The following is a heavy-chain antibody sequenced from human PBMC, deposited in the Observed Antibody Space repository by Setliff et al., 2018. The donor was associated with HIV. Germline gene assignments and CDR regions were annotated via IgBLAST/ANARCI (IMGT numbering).Heavy chain of an antibody. Sequence: SSETLSLTCAVSDVSISSNNWWNWVRQSPGKGLEWIGEIYHSGNTNYNPSLKSRVTILLDKSKKQFSLELTSVTAADTAVYYCARDLGRITLSGVNEGWFDPWGQGTLVTVSS. CDR1: DVSISSNNW. CDR2: IYHSGNT. V-gene: IGHV4-4*02. D-gene: IGHD3-3*01. CDR3: ARDLGRITLSGVNEGWFDP. J-gene: IGHJ5*02.